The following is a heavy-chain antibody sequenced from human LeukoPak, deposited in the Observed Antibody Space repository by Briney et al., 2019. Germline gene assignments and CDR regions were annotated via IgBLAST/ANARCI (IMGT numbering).Heavy chain of an antibody. CDR2: VKPKSGDS. D-gene: IGHD2-8*01. V-gene: IGHV1-2*06. Sequence: ASVRVSCKASGYTFKNYHMHWVRQAPGQGLEWLGLVKPKSGDSDFVQKFRGRVTVTTDVSTTTIHMELSNLRSDDTAVYYCARDRGVPGPGNALDIWGQGTMVTVSS. CDR3: ARDRGVPGPGNALDI. J-gene: IGHJ3*02. CDR1: GYTFKNYH.